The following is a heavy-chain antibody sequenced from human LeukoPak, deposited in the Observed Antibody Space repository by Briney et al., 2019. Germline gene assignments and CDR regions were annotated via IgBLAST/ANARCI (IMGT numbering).Heavy chain of an antibody. CDR1: GFTFSSYA. CDR2: ISGSGSSS. D-gene: IGHD5/OR15-5a*01. J-gene: IGHJ6*03. V-gene: IGHV3-23*01. Sequence: PGGSLRLSCAASGFTFSSYAMSWVRQAPGKGLEYISAISGSGSSSYNAGSVKGRVTISRDNSKNTLFLQMNSLTVEDTAVYYCARVPSVYYYYMDVWGKGTTVTVSS. CDR3: ARVPSVYYYYMDV.